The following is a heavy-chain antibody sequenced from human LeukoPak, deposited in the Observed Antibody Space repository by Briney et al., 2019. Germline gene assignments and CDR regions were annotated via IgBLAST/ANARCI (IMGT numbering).Heavy chain of an antibody. CDR2: ISAYNGNT. CDR3: ARVDTARNAFDI. V-gene: IGHV1-18*01. CDR1: GYTFTSYG. D-gene: IGHD5-18*01. J-gene: IGHJ3*02. Sequence: ASVKVSCKASGYTFTSYGISWVRQAPGQGLEWMGWISAYNGNTNYAQKLQGRVTMTTDTSTSTAYMELRSLRSEDTAVYYCARVDTARNAFDIWGQGTMVTVSS.